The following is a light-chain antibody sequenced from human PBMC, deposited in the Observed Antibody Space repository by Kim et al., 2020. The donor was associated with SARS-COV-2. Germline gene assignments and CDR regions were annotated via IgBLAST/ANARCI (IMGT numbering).Light chain of an antibody. CDR2: KAS. J-gene: IGKJ1*01. V-gene: IGKV1-5*03. Sequence: ASVGDRVTITCRASQSISTWLAWDQQKPGKVPKLLIYKASRLESGVPSSFSGSGSGTEFTLTISSLQPDDFATYYCQQYSSYYRTFGQGTKVDIK. CDR3: QQYSSYYRT. CDR1: QSISTW.